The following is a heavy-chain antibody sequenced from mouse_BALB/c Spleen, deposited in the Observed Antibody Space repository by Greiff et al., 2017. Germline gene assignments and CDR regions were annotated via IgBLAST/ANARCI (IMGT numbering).Heavy chain of an antibody. CDR1: GYAFTNYL. V-gene: IGHV1-54*01. D-gene: IGHD2-4*01. CDR3: ARGDYDYDGSAMDY. CDR2: INPGSGGT. J-gene: IGHJ4*01. Sequence: VKLMESGAELVRPGTSVKVSCKASGYAFTNYLIEWVKQRPGQGLEWIGVINPGSGGTNYNEKFKGKATLTADKSSSTAYMQLSSLTSDDSAVYFCARGDYDYDGSAMDYWGQGTSVTVSS.